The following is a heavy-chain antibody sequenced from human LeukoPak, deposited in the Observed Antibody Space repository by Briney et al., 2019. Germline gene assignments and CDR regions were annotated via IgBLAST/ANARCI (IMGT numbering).Heavy chain of an antibody. CDR1: GFTFSSYA. CDR2: ISYDGSNK. CDR3: ARDVQYYYDSSGYYPDY. D-gene: IGHD3-22*01. V-gene: IGHV3-30-3*01. J-gene: IGHJ4*02. Sequence: GGSLRLSCAASGFTFSSYAMHWVRQAPGKGLEWVAVISYDGSNKYYADSVKGRFTISRDNSKNTLYLQMNSLRAEDTAVYYCARDVQYYYDSSGYYPDYWGQGTLVIVSS.